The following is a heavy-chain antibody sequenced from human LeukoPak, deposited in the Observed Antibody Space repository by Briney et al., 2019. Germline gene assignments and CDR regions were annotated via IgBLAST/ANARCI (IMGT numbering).Heavy chain of an antibody. Sequence: SETLSLTCAVYGGSFSGYYWSWIRQPPGKGLEWIGEINHSGSTNYNPSLKSRVTISVDTSKNQFSLKLSSVTAADTAVYYCGLLWFGELFNYGMDVWGQETTVTVSS. J-gene: IGHJ6*02. CDR3: GLLWFGELFNYGMDV. CDR2: INHSGST. D-gene: IGHD3-10*01. V-gene: IGHV4-34*01. CDR1: GGSFSGYY.